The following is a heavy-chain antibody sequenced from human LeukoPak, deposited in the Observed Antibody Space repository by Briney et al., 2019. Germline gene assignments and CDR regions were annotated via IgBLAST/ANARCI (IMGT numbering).Heavy chain of an antibody. Sequence: GGSLRLSCAVSGFTVSSNFMSWVRQAPGKGPEWVSVIYTSGITYYADSVRGRFTISRDNSKNTPYLRMDSLTAEDTAVYYCAREDAGGTYSFDYWGQGTLVTVSS. CDR1: GFTVSSNF. CDR3: AREDAGGTYSFDY. CDR2: IYTSGIT. D-gene: IGHD1-26*01. J-gene: IGHJ4*02. V-gene: IGHV3-66*01.